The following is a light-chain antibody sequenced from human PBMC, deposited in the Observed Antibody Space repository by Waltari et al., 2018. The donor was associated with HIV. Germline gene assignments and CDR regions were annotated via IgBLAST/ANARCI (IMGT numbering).Light chain of an antibody. CDR3: QQSYSTPWT. Sequence: DIQMTQSPSSLSASVGAKVTITCRASQTIIAYLNWYQQETSKPPKLLISGASTLQSGVSSRFSGSGSGTDFTLTIANLQPEEFVTYFCQQSYSTPWTFGQGTKLNI. CDR1: QTIIAY. CDR2: GAS. V-gene: IGKV1-39*01. J-gene: IGKJ2*02.